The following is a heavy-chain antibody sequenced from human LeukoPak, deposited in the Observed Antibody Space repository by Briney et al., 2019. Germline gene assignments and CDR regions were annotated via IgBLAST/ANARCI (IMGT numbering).Heavy chain of an antibody. D-gene: IGHD1-26*01. J-gene: IGHJ4*02. Sequence: VGSLRLSCAASGVTVSSNYMSWVRQAPGNGLEWVSLINSGGNTYYADSVKGRCTISRDNSKNTLYLQMNSLRAEDTAVYYCARVAQVHYHFDFWGQGTLFTVSS. V-gene: IGHV3-66*01. CDR1: GVTVSSNY. CDR3: ARVAQVHYHFDF. CDR2: INSGGNT.